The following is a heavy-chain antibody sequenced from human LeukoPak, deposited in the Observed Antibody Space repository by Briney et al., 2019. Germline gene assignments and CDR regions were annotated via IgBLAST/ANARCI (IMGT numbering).Heavy chain of an antibody. CDR2: IYHSGST. CDR1: GGSISSYY. J-gene: IGHJ4*02. CDR3: ARAGGFNSPFAY. D-gene: IGHD5-24*01. Sequence: PSETLSLTCTVSGGSISSYYWSWIRQPPGKGLEWIGYIYHSGSTNYNPSLKSRVSISVDTSKNQFSLKLNSVTAADTAVYHCARAGGFNSPFAYWGRGTLVTASS. V-gene: IGHV4-59*01.